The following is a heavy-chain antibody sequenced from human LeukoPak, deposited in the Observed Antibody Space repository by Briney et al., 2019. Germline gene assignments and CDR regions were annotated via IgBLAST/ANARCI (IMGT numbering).Heavy chain of an antibody. CDR3: ARAIVVVPAAPLMDV. CDR1: GYSFTSYW. Sequence: GESLKISCKGSGYSFTSYWIGWVRQMPGKGLEWMGIIYPGDSDTRYSPSFQGQVTISADKSISTAYLQWSSLKASDTAMYYCARAIVVVPAAPLMDVWGQGTTVTVSS. V-gene: IGHV5-51*01. D-gene: IGHD2-2*01. J-gene: IGHJ6*02. CDR2: IYPGDSDT.